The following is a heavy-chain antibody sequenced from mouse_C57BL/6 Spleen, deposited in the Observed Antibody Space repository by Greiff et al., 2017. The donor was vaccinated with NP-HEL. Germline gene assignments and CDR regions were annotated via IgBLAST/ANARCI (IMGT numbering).Heavy chain of an antibody. CDR2: INPNYGTT. CDR3: ARGGNYENAMDY. V-gene: IGHV1-39*01. CDR1: GYSFTDYN. J-gene: IGHJ4*01. Sequence: VHVKQSGPELVKPGASVKISCKASGYSFTDYNMNWVKQSNGKSLEWIGVINPNYGTTSYNQKFKGKATLTVDQSSSTAYMQLNSLTSEDSAVYYCARGGNYENAMDYWGQGTSVTVSS. D-gene: IGHD2-1*01.